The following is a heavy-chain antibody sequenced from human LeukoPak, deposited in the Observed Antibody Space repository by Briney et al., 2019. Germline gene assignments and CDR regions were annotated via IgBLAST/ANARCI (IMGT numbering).Heavy chain of an antibody. V-gene: IGHV3-21*01. Sequence: GGSPRLSCVGSGFTFSGYSMNWVRQAPGKGLEWVSSISSSTSYIHYADSVKGRFTISRDNAKNSLYLQMNSLRAEDTAVYYCARDVYYYDSSGFDPWGQGTLVTVSS. J-gene: IGHJ5*02. CDR2: ISSSTSYI. D-gene: IGHD3-22*01. CDR3: ARDVYYYDSSGFDP. CDR1: GFTFSGYS.